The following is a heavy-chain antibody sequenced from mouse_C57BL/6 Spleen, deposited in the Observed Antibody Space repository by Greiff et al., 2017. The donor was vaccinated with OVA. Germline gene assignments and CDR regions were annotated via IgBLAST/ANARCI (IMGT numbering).Heavy chain of an antibody. J-gene: IGHJ1*03. V-gene: IGHV5-17*01. Sequence: EVKVVESGGGLVKPGGSLKLSCAASGFTFSDYGMHWVRQAPEKGLEWVAYISSGSSTIYYADTVKGRFTISRDNAKNTLFLQMTSLRSEDTAMYYCARTGSSHKYFDVWGTGTTVTVSS. D-gene: IGHD1-1*01. CDR1: GFTFSDYG. CDR3: ARTGSSHKYFDV. CDR2: ISSGSSTI.